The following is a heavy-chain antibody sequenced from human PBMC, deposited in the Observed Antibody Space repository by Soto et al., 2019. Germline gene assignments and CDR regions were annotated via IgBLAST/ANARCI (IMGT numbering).Heavy chain of an antibody. J-gene: IGHJ3*02. Sequence: VQLVESGGSVVQPGGSLRLSCTASGLTFNIYDIYWVRQAPGKGLEWVSLISYDGNNKYYADSVKGRFTISRDNSKNTLYLHMDSLRAEDTAVYHCAIIHSGSFGFDIWGQGTMVIFSS. D-gene: IGHD1-26*01. CDR3: AIIHSGSFGFDI. CDR1: GLTFNIYD. V-gene: IGHV3-30*03. CDR2: ISYDGNNK.